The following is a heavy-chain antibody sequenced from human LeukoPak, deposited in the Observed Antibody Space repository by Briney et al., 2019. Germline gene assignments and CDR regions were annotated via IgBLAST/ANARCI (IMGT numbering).Heavy chain of an antibody. D-gene: IGHD2-8*01. J-gene: IGHJ5*02. CDR2: MNPNSGNT. CDR3: ARGQIPSRVYAISGWFDP. V-gene: IGHV1-8*01. Sequence: ASVKVSCKASGYTFTSYDINWVRQATGQGLEWMGWMNPNSGNTGSAQKFQGRVTMTRNTSISTAYMELSSLRSEDTAVYYCARGQIPSRVYAISGWFDPWGQGTLVTVSS. CDR1: GYTFTSYD.